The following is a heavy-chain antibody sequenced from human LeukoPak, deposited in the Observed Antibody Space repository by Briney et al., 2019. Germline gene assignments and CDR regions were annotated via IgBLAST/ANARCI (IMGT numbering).Heavy chain of an antibody. D-gene: IGHD5-24*01. V-gene: IGHV3-48*01. CDR2: IGIDSGNT. J-gene: IGHJ4*02. CDR1: GFTFSDYS. Sequence: GGSLRLACAASGFTFSDYSMNWVRQAPGKGLEWISYIGIDSGNTNYADSVKGRFTISGDKAKNSLYLQMNSLRVEDTAVYYCARDYKYAFDNWGQGTLVTVSS. CDR3: ARDYKYAFDN.